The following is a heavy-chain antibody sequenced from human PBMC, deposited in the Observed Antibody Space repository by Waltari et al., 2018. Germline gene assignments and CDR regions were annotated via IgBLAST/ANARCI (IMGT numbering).Heavy chain of an antibody. Sequence: EVQLVESGGGLVQPGRSLRLSCAVVGFNFDDYAMHWVRQAPGKGLEWVSGISWNSDNIGYADSVKGRFTISRDNAKNSLYLQMNSLRPEDTALYYCAKGHSGSYGLKDWGQGTLVTVSS. CDR3: AKGHSGSYGLKD. V-gene: IGHV3-9*01. D-gene: IGHD1-26*01. J-gene: IGHJ4*02. CDR1: GFNFDDYA. CDR2: ISWNSDNI.